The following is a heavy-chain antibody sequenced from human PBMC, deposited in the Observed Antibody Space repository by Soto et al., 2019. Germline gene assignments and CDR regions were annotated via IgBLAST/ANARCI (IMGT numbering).Heavy chain of an antibody. CDR1: VLIFRNAW. CDR3: ASEKGWRQSPLDS. J-gene: IGHJ5*01. D-gene: IGHD4-4*01. Sequence: GSLRLSCAASVLIFRNAWMSWVRQAPGKGLEWVGRIKSKSSGGTTDYAAPVEGRVTISRDDSKSTLYLQMTSLTIEDTAVYFCASEKGWRQSPLDSWGQGALVTVSS. V-gene: IGHV3-15*01. CDR2: IKSKSSGGTT.